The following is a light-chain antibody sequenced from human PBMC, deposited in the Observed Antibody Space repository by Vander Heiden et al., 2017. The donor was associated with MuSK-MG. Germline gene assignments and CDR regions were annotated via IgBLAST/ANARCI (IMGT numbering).Light chain of an antibody. CDR1: QSIRSY. Sequence: DIQMTQSPSSLSASVGDRVTITCRASQSIRSYLNWYQQKPGKAPKLLIYAASSLQSGVPSRFSGSGSGTDFTLTVSSLQPEDFATYYCQQSSSTPHTFGQGTKLQIK. V-gene: IGKV1-39*01. J-gene: IGKJ2*01. CDR3: QQSSSTPHT. CDR2: AAS.